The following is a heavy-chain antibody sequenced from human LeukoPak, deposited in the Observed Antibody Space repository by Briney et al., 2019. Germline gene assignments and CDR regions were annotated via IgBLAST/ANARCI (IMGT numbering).Heavy chain of an antibody. CDR2: INSDGSST. CDR3: ARDYDFWSGSNWFDP. Sequence: GGSLRLSCAASGFTFSSYWMHWVRQAPGKGLVWVSRINSDGSSTSYADSVKGRFTISRDNAKNTLYLQMNSLRAEDTAVYYCARDYDFWSGSNWFDPWGQGTLVTVPS. V-gene: IGHV3-74*01. J-gene: IGHJ5*02. CDR1: GFTFSSYW. D-gene: IGHD3-3*01.